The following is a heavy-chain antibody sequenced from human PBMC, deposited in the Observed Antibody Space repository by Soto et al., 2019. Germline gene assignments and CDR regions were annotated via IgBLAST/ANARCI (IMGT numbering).Heavy chain of an antibody. V-gene: IGHV3-48*03. CDR3: GRVCLRSGSGSYSLFAHAVHTFDI. D-gene: IGHD3-10*01. J-gene: IGHJ3*02. CDR2: ISSSGSTI. Sequence: GSLRLSFAASGFTFSSYEMDWVRQAPGKGLECVSYISSSGSTIYYADSVKGRFTISRDNAKNSLYLQMNSLRAEDTAVYYWGRVCLRSGSGSYSLFAHAVHTFDIWGQRTMVTVSS. CDR1: GFTFSSYE.